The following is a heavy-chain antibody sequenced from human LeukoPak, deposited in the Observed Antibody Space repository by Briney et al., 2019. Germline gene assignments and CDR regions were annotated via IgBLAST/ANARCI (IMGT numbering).Heavy chain of an antibody. V-gene: IGHV3-48*01. J-gene: IGHJ4*02. CDR2: ISNSGSPI. CDR3: ARGLALGLTVTPKAFDY. D-gene: IGHD4-11*01. Sequence: PGGSLRLSCVVSGFMFDSYSMNWVRQAPGKGLEWIAYISNSGSPIYYADSVKGRFIISRDKDKSPLYLQMNSLAADDTAVYYCARGLALGLTVTPKAFDYWGQGTLVTVSS. CDR1: GFMFDSYS.